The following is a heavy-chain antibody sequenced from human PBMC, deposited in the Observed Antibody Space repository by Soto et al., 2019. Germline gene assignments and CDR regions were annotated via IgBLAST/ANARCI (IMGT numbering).Heavy chain of an antibody. V-gene: IGHV1-69*08. CDR2: ISPILGIA. CDR1: GGTFSSYT. CDR3: AREGQLVPQFDY. J-gene: IGHJ4*02. D-gene: IGHD6-6*01. Sequence: QVQLVQSGAEVKKPGSSVKVSCKASGGTFSSYTISWVRQAPGQGLEWMGRISPILGIANYAQKFQGRVTITADKSTSTASMELSSLRSEDTAVYYCAREGQLVPQFDYWGQGTLVTVSS.